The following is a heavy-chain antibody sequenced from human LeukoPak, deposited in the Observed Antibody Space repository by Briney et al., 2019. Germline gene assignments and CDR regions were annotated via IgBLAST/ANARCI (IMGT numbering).Heavy chain of an antibody. Sequence: PGGSLRLSCEASGFTFSRCWLHWVRQAPGKGLVWVSRINSDGSSTTYADSVKGRFTISRDNAKNTLYLQMNSLRAEDTAVYYCASLFLCYGCSTSSDSFNIWGQGTMLTVSS. CDR3: ASLFLCYGCSTSSDSFNI. D-gene: IGHD6-6*01. CDR2: INSDGSST. CDR1: GFTFSRCW. J-gene: IGHJ3*02. V-gene: IGHV3-74*01.